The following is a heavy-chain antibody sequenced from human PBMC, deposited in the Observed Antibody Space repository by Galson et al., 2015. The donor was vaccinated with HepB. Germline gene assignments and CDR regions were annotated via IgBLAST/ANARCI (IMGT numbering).Heavy chain of an antibody. CDR2: INSAGSST. D-gene: IGHD1-26*01. J-gene: IGHJ4*02. CDR1: GFTFSSHW. V-gene: IGHV3-74*01. Sequence: LRLSCAASGFTFSSHWMHWVRQAPGKGLVWVSRINSAGSSTNYADSVRGRFTISRDNAKNSVSLQMNSLRAEDTAVYYCARVPGMVGASTPIDYWGQGTLVTVSS. CDR3: ARVPGMVGASTPIDY.